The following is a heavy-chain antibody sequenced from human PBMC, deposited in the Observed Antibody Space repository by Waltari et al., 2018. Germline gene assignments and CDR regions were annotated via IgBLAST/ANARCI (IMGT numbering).Heavy chain of an antibody. CDR3: ARGSGVDS. CDR1: GLTFSTYV. V-gene: IGHV3-23*01. J-gene: IGHJ4*02. CDR2: IGYRGGII. D-gene: IGHD7-27*01. Sequence: EVQLLESGGGLVQPGGSLRLSCAASGLTFSTYVMIWVRQAPGKGREWVSSIGYRGGIINYANPMKGRFTISKDNSENTLSLQMNSLGAEDTSVYYCARGSGVDSWGQGTLVTISS.